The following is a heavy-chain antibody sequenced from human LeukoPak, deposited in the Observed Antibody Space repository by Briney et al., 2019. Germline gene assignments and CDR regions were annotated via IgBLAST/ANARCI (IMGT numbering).Heavy chain of an antibody. CDR1: GGSISSSNW. V-gene: IGHV4-4*02. CDR3: AREQYYYDSSGYYPCFDY. CDR2: IYHSGST. Sequence: KPSGTLSLTCAVSGGSISSSNWWSWVRQPPGKGLEWIGEIYHSGSTNYNPSLKSRVTISVDKSKNQFSLKLSSVTAADTAVYYCAREQYYYDSSGYYPCFDYWGQGTLVTVSS. D-gene: IGHD3-22*01. J-gene: IGHJ4*02.